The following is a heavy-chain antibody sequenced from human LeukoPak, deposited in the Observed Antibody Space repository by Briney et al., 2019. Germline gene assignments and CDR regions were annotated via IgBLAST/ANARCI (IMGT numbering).Heavy chain of an antibody. D-gene: IGHD5-18*01. V-gene: IGHV3-23*05. CDR3: ANFVDTSMGGNDY. CDR1: GFTFSSHA. CDR2: IYSDSYYT. J-gene: IGHJ4*02. Sequence: GSLRLSCAASGFTFSSHAMSWVRQAPGKGLEWVSAIYSDSYYTYYADSVQGRFTISRDNSKNTLYLQMNSLRAEDTALYYCANFVDTSMGGNDYWGQGTLVTVSS.